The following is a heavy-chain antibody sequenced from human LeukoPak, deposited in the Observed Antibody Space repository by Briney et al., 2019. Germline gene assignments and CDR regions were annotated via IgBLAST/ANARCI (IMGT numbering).Heavy chain of an antibody. Sequence: GGSLRLSCAASGFTFTNAWMSWVRQAPGKGLEWVGRIKSKTDGETTDYAAPVKGRFTISRDDSKNTLYLQMNSLKTEDTAVYYCTTGNNSGTIFSAVASSHWGQGTLVTVSS. CDR1: GFTFTNAW. J-gene: IGHJ4*02. D-gene: IGHD3-9*01. CDR3: TTGNNSGTIFSAVASSH. CDR2: IKSKTDGETT. V-gene: IGHV3-15*01.